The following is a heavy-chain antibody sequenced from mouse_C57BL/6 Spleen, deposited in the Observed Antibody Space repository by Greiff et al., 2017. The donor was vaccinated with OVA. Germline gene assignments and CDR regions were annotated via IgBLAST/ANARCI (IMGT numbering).Heavy chain of an antibody. CDR3: AREVGGAMDY. Sequence: VQLQQSGAELVRPGTSVKVSCKASGYAFTNYLIEWVKQRPGPGLEWIGVINPGSGGTNYNEKFKGKATLTADKSSSTAYMQLSSLTSEDSAVYFCAREVGGAMDYWGQGTSVTVSS. CDR2: INPGSGGT. V-gene: IGHV1-54*01. J-gene: IGHJ4*01. CDR1: GYAFTNYL. D-gene: IGHD1-1*01.